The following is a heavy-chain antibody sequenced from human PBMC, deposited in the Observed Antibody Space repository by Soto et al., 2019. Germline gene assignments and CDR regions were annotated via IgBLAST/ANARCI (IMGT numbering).Heavy chain of an antibody. CDR2: INRGSSYT. J-gene: IGHJ3*02. Sequence: QVQLVESGGGLVKPGGSLRLSCAASGFTFNDYYMSWIRQAPGKGLEWVSDINRGSSYTNYAESLKGRFTISRDNAKNSLYLQINSLRAEDTAVYYCARVITRSFDIWGQGTLVTVSS. CDR1: GFTFNDYY. CDR3: ARVITRSFDI. V-gene: IGHV3-11*05. D-gene: IGHD1-20*01.